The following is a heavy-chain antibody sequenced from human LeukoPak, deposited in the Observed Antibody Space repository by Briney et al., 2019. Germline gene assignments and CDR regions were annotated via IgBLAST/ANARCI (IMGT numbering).Heavy chain of an antibody. CDR3: ARGGSDSNGYYLIYY. J-gene: IGHJ4*02. D-gene: IGHD3-22*01. CDR1: GGSISSGGYY. V-gene: IGHV4-31*03. Sequence: SQTLSLTCTVSGGSISSGGYYWSWIRQHPGKGLEWIGSIYYSGSTYYNPSLKSRVTISVDTSKNQFSLKLISVTAADTAVYYCARGGSDSNGYYLIYYWGQGTLLAVSS. CDR2: IYYSGST.